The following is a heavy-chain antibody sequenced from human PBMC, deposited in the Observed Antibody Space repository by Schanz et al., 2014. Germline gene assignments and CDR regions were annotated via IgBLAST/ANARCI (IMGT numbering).Heavy chain of an antibody. CDR1: GFTFSTHA. CDR2: INSSGTYI. V-gene: IGHV3-21*01. CDR3: ARSRSGFYFDY. Sequence: EVQLVESGGGLVQPGGSLRLSCAASGFTFSTHAMSWVRQAPGKGLEWVSSINSSGTYISYADSLKGRFTISRDNAKNTLYLQMNSLRAEDTAVYYCARSRSGFYFDYWGQGTLVTVSS. D-gene: IGHD1-26*01. J-gene: IGHJ4*02.